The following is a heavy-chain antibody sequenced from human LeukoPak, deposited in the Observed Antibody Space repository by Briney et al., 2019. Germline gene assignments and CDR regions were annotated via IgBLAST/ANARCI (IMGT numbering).Heavy chain of an antibody. CDR3: ATGVATAFTY. CDR1: GYTFTGYY. J-gene: IGHJ4*02. D-gene: IGHD5-12*01. V-gene: IGHV1-2*02. Sequence: ASVTVSFKSSGYTFTGYYIHWVRQAPGQGLEWMAFINPDSGDSYSAPKFQGRVTMTRDTSISTASMEVRWLTSDDTAVYYCATGVATAFTYWGQGTLVTVSS. CDR2: INPDSGDS.